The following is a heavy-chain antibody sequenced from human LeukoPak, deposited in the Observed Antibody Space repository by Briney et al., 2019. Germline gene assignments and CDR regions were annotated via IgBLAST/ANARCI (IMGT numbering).Heavy chain of an antibody. D-gene: IGHD1-26*01. J-gene: IGHJ4*02. CDR3: AKDKRVGATWNFDY. V-gene: IGHV3-23*01. Sequence: GGSLRLSCAASGFTFSSYAMGWVRQAPGKGLEWVSSISGSDGGTYYTDSVKGRFTISRDNSKNTLYLQMNSLRAEDTAVYYCAKDKRVGATWNFDYWGQGTLVTVSS. CDR2: ISGSDGGT. CDR1: GFTFSSYA.